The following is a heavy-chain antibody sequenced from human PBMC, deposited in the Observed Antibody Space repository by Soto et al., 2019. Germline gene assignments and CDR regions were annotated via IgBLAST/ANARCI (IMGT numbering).Heavy chain of an antibody. J-gene: IGHJ4*02. CDR2: ITGSADKT. Sequence: PGGSLRLSCAASGFRLSNYAMTWVRQAPGKGLEWVSGITGSADKTYYADSVKGRFIISRDNSKNTLYLQMNSLRAEGTALYYCARDCSSSSCSVWHYWGQGTLVTVSS. CDR1: GFRLSNYA. CDR3: ARDCSSSSCSVWHY. V-gene: IGHV3-23*01. D-gene: IGHD2-2*01.